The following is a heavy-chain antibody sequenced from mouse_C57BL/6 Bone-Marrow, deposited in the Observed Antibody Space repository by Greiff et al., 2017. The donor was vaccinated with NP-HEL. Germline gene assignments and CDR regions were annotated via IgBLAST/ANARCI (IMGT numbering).Heavy chain of an antibody. D-gene: IGHD2-10*02. Sequence: QVQLQQSGAELVRPGASVKLSCKASGYTFTDYYINWVKQRPGQGLEWIARIYPGSGNTYYNEKFKGKATLTAEKSSSTAYMQLSSLTSEDSAVYVRARREYGFYAMDYWGQGTTVTVSS. CDR2: IYPGSGNT. CDR3: ARREYGFYAMDY. V-gene: IGHV1-76*01. CDR1: GYTFTDYY. J-gene: IGHJ4*01.